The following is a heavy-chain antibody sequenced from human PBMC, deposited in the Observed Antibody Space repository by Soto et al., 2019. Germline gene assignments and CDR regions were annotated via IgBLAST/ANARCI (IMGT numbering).Heavy chain of an antibody. CDR1: GFTFRSYS. Sequence: EVQLVESGGGLVQPGGSLRLSCVASGFTFRSYSLNWVRQAPGKGLEWISYISSSSGTIYYADSVKGRFTISRDNAENSLYLQMNSLRDDDTAVYYRAREDPWSANADDMDVWGQGTTVTVSS. D-gene: IGHD3-3*01. CDR2: ISSSSGTI. V-gene: IGHV3-48*02. J-gene: IGHJ6*02. CDR3: AREDPWSANADDMDV.